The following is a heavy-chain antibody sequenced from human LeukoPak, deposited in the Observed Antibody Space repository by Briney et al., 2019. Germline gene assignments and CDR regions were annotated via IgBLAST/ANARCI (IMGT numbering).Heavy chain of an antibody. Sequence: PSETLSLTCNVSGYSICSGYYWGWIRQPPGKGLQWIGSIYNTGSTYYNPSLKSRITISVDTSKNQFSLRVTSVTATDTAVYYCARVPPHYYGTGSPDWGQGTLVTVSA. CDR2: IYNTGST. D-gene: IGHD3-10*01. CDR3: ARVPPHYYGTGSPD. CDR1: GYSICSGYY. V-gene: IGHV4-38-2*02. J-gene: IGHJ4*02.